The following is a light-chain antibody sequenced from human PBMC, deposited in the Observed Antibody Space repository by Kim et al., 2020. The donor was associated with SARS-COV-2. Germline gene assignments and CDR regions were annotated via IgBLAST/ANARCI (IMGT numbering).Light chain of an antibody. CDR2: GAS. CDR1: QYMSSS. V-gene: IGKV3D-15*01. J-gene: IGKJ1*01. Sequence: VSTEERATLSCRASQYMSSSLAWYQQKPGQPPRLLIHGASTRATGIPARFSGSGSGTDFTLTISSLQFEDSAVYYCQHYYNWPRTFGQGTKVDIK. CDR3: QHYYNWPRT.